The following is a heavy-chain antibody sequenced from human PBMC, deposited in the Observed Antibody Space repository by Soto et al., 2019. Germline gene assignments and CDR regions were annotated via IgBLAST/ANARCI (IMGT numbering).Heavy chain of an antibody. CDR2: INLSGGST. V-gene: IGHV1-46*01. CDR3: ARDEYSSDGSVYYYTEYFQH. Sequence: ASVKVSCKASGYTFTNYYMHWVRQAPGQGLEWMGIINLSGGSTSYAQKFQGRVTMTRDTSTSTVYMELRSLRSEDTAVYYCARDEYSSDGSVYYYTEYFQHWGLGTLVPV. CDR1: GYTFTNYY. D-gene: IGHD3-22*01. J-gene: IGHJ1*01.